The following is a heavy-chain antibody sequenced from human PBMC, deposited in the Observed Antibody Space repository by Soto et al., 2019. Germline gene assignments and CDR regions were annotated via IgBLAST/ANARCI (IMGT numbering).Heavy chain of an antibody. Sequence: QLQLQESGPGLVKPSETLSLTCTVSGGSISSSSYYWGWIRQPPGKGLEWIGSIYYSGSTYYNPSLKSRVTISVDTSKSQFSLKLSSVTAADTAVYYCASKSDMVRGDFDYWGQGTLVTVSS. J-gene: IGHJ4*02. D-gene: IGHD3-10*01. V-gene: IGHV4-39*01. CDR2: IYYSGST. CDR1: GGSISSSSYY. CDR3: ASKSDMVRGDFDY.